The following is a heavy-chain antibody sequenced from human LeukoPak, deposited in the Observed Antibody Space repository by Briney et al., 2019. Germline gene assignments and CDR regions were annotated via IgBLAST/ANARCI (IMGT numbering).Heavy chain of an antibody. CDR2: IRSKANNYAT. Sequence: PGGSLRLSCAASGFTFSGSAMHWVRQASGKGLEWAGRIRSKANNYATAYAASVEGRFTISRDDSKNTAYLQMNSLKTEDTAVYYCTDVTTQDYWGQGTLVTVSS. D-gene: IGHD4-17*01. CDR3: TDVTTQDY. J-gene: IGHJ4*02. CDR1: GFTFSGSA. V-gene: IGHV3-73*01.